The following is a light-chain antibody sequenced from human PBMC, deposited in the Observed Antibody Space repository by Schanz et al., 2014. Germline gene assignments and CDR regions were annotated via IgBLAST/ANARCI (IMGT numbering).Light chain of an antibody. CDR1: SSDVGGYNY. Sequence: QSALTQPPSASGSPGQSVTISCTGTSSDVGGYNYVSWYQQHPGKAPKLMIFDVNQRPSGVPDRFSGSKSGNTASLTVSGLQAEDEADYYCSSYTSRSTLSVFGGGTQLTVL. V-gene: IGLV2-8*01. J-gene: IGLJ7*01. CDR3: SSYTSRSTLSV. CDR2: DVN.